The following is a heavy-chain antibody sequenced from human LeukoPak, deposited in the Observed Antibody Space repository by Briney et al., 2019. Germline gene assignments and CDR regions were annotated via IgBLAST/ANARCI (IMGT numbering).Heavy chain of an antibody. D-gene: IGHD3-10*01. CDR1: GGSISGSNW. J-gene: IGHJ4*02. Sequence: SETLSLTCAVSGGSISGSNWWSWVRQPPGKGLEWIGEIYHSGSTNYNPSLKSRVTITVDKSKNQFSLKLSSVTAADTAVYYCAALRGVAQFDYWGQGTLVTVSS. V-gene: IGHV4-4*02. CDR2: IYHSGST. CDR3: AALRGVAQFDY.